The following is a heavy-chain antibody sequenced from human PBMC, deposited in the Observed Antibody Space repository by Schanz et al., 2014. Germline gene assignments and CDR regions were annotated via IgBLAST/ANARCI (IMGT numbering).Heavy chain of an antibody. CDR2: FNQSGTT. CDR3: ARAARRTRVVPLYFDY. Sequence: QVQLQESGPGLLKPSETLSLTCTVSGGSIRSYFWSWIRQPPGKGLEWIGEFNQSGTTNYNPSLKSRVTMSVAPSKTQITLKLRSVTAADTAVYYCARAARRTRVVPLYFDYWGQGTLVTVSS. CDR1: GGSIRSYF. J-gene: IGHJ4*02. D-gene: IGHD2-2*01. V-gene: IGHV4-34*10.